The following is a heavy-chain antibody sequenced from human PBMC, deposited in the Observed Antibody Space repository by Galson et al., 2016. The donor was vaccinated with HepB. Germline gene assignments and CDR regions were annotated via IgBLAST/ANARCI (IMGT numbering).Heavy chain of an antibody. CDR2: SIPILGMA. CDR1: GGTFSNYA. V-gene: IGHV1-69*04. Sequence: SVKVSCKASGGTFSNYAFSWVRQAPGQGLEWMGRSIPILGMANYAQKFQGRVTITADKSTSTAYMELSSLRSEDTAVYYCARDAVAVAGTLHFYFYGMDVWGQGTTVTVSS. D-gene: IGHD6-19*01. J-gene: IGHJ6*02. CDR3: ARDAVAVAGTLHFYFYGMDV.